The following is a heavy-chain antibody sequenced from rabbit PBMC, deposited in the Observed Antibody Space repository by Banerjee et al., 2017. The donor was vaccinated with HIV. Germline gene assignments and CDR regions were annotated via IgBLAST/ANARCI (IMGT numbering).Heavy chain of an antibody. J-gene: IGHJ4*01. V-gene: IGHV1S45*01. CDR3: AKSTYLDYFEL. Sequence: QEQLVESGGGLVKPGASLTLTCTASGFTLNTYWICWVRQAPGKGLEWIGCIYTGSDSAYYASWATGRFTISKTSSTTVTLQMTSLTAADTATHFCAKSTYLDYFELWGQGTLVTVS. CDR1: GFTLNTYW. D-gene: IGHD8-1*01. CDR2: IYTGSDSA.